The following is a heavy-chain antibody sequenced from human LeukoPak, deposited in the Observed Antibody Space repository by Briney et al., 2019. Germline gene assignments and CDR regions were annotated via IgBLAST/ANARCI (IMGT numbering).Heavy chain of an antibody. CDR1: GFTFSSYE. J-gene: IGHJ3*02. CDR3: ARGIPPFGVVIVRNAFDI. CDR2: ISTSGSTI. Sequence: GGSLRLSCAASGFTFSSYEMNWVRQAPGKGLEWVSYISTSGSTIYYADSVKGRFTISRDNAKNSLYLQMNSLGAEDTAVYYCARGIPPFGVVIVRNAFDIWGRGTLVTVSS. D-gene: IGHD3-3*01. V-gene: IGHV3-48*03.